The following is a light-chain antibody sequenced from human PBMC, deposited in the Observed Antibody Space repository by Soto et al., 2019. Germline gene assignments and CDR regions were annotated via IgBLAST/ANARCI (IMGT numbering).Light chain of an antibody. J-gene: IGKJ5*01. V-gene: IGKV3-20*01. CDR3: QQHDILPWT. CDR2: GAS. CDR1: QSVSSSY. Sequence: EILMTQSPGTLSLSPGERVTLTCRASQSVSSSYLAWFQQRPGQAPRLLIYGASSRATGVPHTFSGSGSGTDFTLTISRLEPDDFAVYYCQQHDILPWTFGQGTRVEI.